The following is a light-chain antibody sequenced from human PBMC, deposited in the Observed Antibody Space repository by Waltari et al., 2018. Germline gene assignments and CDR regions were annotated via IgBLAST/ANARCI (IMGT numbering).Light chain of an antibody. V-gene: IGLV2-8*01. CDR1: SSDVGGYNY. CDR3: SSYAGSSYV. J-gene: IGLJ1*01. CDR2: EVS. Sequence: QSALTQPPSASGSPGQSVTISCTGTSSDVGGYNYVSWYQQHPGKAPKLMIYEVSKRPSGAPDRFSGSKSGNTASLTVSGLQADDEADYYCSSYAGSSYVFGTGTKVTVL.